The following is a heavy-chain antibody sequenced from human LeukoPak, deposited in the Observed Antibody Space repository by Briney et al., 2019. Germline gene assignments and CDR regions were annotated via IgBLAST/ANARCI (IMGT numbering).Heavy chain of an antibody. CDR1: GFTFGSYA. CDR3: ARIRVGYDSRGSSGDY. D-gene: IGHD3-22*01. J-gene: IGHJ4*02. CDR2: ISYDGSNK. V-gene: IGHV3-30-3*01. Sequence: GGSLRLSCAASGFTFGSYAMHWGRQAPGKGLEWVAVISYDGSNKYYADSVKGRFTISRDNSKNTLYLQMNSVRAEDTAVYYCARIRVGYDSRGSSGDYWGQGTLVTVSS.